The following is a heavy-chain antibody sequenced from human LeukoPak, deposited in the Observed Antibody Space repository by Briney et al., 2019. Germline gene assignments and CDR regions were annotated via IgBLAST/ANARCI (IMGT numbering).Heavy chain of an antibody. J-gene: IGHJ4*02. D-gene: IGHD6-13*01. V-gene: IGHV3-48*01. CDR3: ARDLGSSSWKQNAVDY. Sequence: GGSLRLSCAASGFTFSSYSMNWVRQAPGKWLEWVSYISSSSSTIYYADSVKGRFTISRDNAKNSLYLQMNSLRAEDTAVYYCARDLGSSSWKQNAVDYWGQGTLVTVSS. CDR1: GFTFSSYS. CDR2: ISSSSSTI.